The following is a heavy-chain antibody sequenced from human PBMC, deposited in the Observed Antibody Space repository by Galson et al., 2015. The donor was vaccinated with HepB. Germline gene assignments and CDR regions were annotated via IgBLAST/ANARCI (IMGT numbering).Heavy chain of an antibody. CDR2: IYPGDSDT. CDR3: AGAYYYDSSGNDAFDI. V-gene: IGHV5-51*03. Sequence: QSGAEVKKPGESLKISCKGSGYSFTSYWIGWVRQMPGKGLEWMGIIYPGDSDTRYSPSFQGQVTISADKSISTAYLQWSSLKASDTAMYYCAGAYYYDSSGNDAFDIWGQGTMVTVSS. CDR1: GYSFTSYW. D-gene: IGHD3-22*01. J-gene: IGHJ3*02.